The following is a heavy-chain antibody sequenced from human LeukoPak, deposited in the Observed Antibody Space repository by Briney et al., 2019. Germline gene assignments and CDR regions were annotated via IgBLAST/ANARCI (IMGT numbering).Heavy chain of an antibody. J-gene: IGHJ5*02. CDR1: GFTFSSYA. Sequence: PGGSLRLSCAASGFTFSSYAMSWVRQAPGKGLEWVSAISGSGGSTYYADSVKGRFTISRDNSKNTLYLQMNSLRAEDTAVYYCAKGPFDYDSSGYYYVGDWFDPWGQGTLVTVSS. V-gene: IGHV3-23*01. CDR3: AKGPFDYDSSGYYYVGDWFDP. D-gene: IGHD3-22*01. CDR2: ISGSGGST.